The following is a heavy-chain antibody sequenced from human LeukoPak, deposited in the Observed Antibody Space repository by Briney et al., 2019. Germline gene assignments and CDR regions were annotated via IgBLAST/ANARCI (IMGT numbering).Heavy chain of an antibody. CDR2: TYYSGST. Sequence: SETLSLTCTVSGGSISSSSYYWGWIRQPPGKGLEWIGSTYYSGSTYYNPSLKSRVTISVDTSKNQFSLKLSSVTAADTAVYYCAREATGVVGDYFDYWGQGTLVTVSS. CDR1: GGSISSSSYY. CDR3: AREATGVVGDYFDY. V-gene: IGHV4-39*07. J-gene: IGHJ4*02. D-gene: IGHD1-26*01.